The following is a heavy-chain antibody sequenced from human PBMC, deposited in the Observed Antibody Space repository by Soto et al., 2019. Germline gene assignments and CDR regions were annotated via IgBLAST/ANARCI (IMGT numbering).Heavy chain of an antibody. J-gene: IGHJ6*02. CDR2: IYHSGST. V-gene: IGHV4-31*03. CDR3: ASSNIAAAGFYYYGMDV. D-gene: IGHD6-13*01. Sequence: SETLSLTCTVSGGSIRSGTYYWSWIRQHPGKGLEWIGYIYHSGSTYYNPSLESRVTISLDTSKNHFSLKLSSVTAADTAVYYCASSNIAAAGFYYYGMDVWGRGTTVTVS. CDR1: GGSIRSGTYY.